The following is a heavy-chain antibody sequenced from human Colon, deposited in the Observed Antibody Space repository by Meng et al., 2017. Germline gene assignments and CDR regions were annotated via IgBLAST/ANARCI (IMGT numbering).Heavy chain of an antibody. D-gene: IGHD3-22*01. CDR1: GFTFSSYG. CDR2: IWFDGSKK. J-gene: IGHJ6*02. Sequence: GESLKISCAAPGFTFSSYGMHWVRQAPGKGLEWVAIIWFDGSKKYYTDSVKGRFTISRDNSKNTLYLHMNRLRAEDTAVYYCARRYYYDSSGDYYYHYAMDVWGQGTTVTVSS. V-gene: IGHV3-33*01. CDR3: ARRYYYDSSGDYYYHYAMDV.